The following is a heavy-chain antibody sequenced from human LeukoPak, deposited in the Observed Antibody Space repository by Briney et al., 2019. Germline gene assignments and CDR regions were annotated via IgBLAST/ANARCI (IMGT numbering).Heavy chain of an antibody. V-gene: IGHV4-59*01. D-gene: IGHD6-19*01. J-gene: IGHJ6*03. Sequence: PSETLSLTCTVSDDSITMYYWTWNRQPPGKGLEWIGYIFYSGRTNYNPSLKSRVTISVDTSKNWFSLRLTSVTAADAAVYYCARRRKQWLAPYYYYYMDVWGKGTTVTVSS. CDR3: ARRRKQWLAPYYYYYMDV. CDR1: DDSITMYY. CDR2: IFYSGRT.